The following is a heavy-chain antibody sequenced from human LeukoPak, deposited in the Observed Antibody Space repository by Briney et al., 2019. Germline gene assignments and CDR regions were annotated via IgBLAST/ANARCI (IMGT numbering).Heavy chain of an antibody. CDR2: ISCVGDTT. J-gene: IGHJ4*02. CDR1: GFTFSTYA. D-gene: IGHD3-9*01. CDR3: ASGGERYFDWLSPFDY. Sequence: GGSLRLSCAASGFTFSTYAMSWVRQAPGKGLEWVSLISCVGDTTYYADSVKGRFTISRDNAKNSLYLQMNSLRAEDTAVYYCASGGERYFDWLSPFDYWGQGTLVTVSS. V-gene: IGHV3-23*01.